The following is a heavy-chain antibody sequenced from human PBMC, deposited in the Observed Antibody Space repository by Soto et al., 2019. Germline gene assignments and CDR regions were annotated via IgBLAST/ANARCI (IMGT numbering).Heavy chain of an antibody. CDR3: ARVCSGGSCYSRGSRSDYYYGMDV. V-gene: IGHV1-69*01. Sequence: QVQLVQSGAEVKKPGASVKVSCKASGGTFSSYAISWVRQAPGQGLEWMGGSIPIFGTANYAQKFQGRVTITADESTSTAYMELSSLRSEDTAVYYCARVCSGGSCYSRGSRSDYYYGMDVWGQGTTVTVSS. CDR1: GGTFSSYA. CDR2: SIPIFGTA. D-gene: IGHD2-15*01. J-gene: IGHJ6*02.